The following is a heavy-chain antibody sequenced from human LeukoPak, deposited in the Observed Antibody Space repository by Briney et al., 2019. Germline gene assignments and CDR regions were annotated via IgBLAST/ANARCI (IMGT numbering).Heavy chain of an antibody. V-gene: IGHV1-2*02. CDR2: VNPNSGDT. CDR1: GYTFTGYY. Sequence: ASVKVSCKASGYTFTGYYLHWVRQAPGQGLEWMGCVNPNSGDTNYAQKFQGSVTMTRDTSISTVYMELSRLRSDDTAVYYCARVGYSSSWYPNYFDYWGQGTLVTVSS. D-gene: IGHD6-13*01. J-gene: IGHJ4*02. CDR3: ARVGYSSSWYPNYFDY.